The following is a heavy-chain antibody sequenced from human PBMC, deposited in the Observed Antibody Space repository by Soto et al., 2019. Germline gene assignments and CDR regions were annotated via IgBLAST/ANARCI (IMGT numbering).Heavy chain of an antibody. CDR3: VRDLEWESGYYMFEP. Sequence: QVQLQESGPRLVKPSQTLSLTCTVSGGSINSSTCYWSWIRQPPGKGLEWIGYIHNSGSTSYNPSIKERVIISVDTSTKQFSLKLTSVTAADTAVYYCVRDLEWESGYYMFEPWGQGTQVTVSS. V-gene: IGHV4-30-4*01. CDR2: IHNSGST. D-gene: IGHD3-3*01. J-gene: IGHJ5*02. CDR1: GGSINSSTCY.